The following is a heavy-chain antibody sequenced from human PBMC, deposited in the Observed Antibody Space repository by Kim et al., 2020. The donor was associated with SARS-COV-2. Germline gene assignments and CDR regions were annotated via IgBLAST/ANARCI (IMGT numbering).Heavy chain of an antibody. CDR2: IYSGGST. CDR1: GFTVSSNY. CDR3: ARDLSGRYCSGGSCYIKWPKTDY. J-gene: IGHJ4*02. Sequence: GGSLRLSCAASGFTVSSNYMSWVRQAPGKGLEWVSVIYSGGSTYYADSVKGRFTISRDNSKNTLYLQMNSLRAEDTAVYYCARDLSGRYCSGGSCYIKWPKTDYWGQGTLVTVSS. D-gene: IGHD2-15*01. V-gene: IGHV3-66*01.